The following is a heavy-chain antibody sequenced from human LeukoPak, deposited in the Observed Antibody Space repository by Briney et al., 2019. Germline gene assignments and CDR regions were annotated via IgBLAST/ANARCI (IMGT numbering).Heavy chain of an antibody. CDR1: GFTVSSNS. Sequence: GGSLRLSCTVSGFTVSSNSMSWVRQAPGKGLEWVSFIYSSVTHYSDSVKGRFTISRDNSKNTLYLQMNSLRAEDTAVYYCANVVLFGTIDYWGQGTLVTVSS. CDR2: IYSSVT. V-gene: IGHV3-53*01. CDR3: ANVVLFGTIDY. J-gene: IGHJ4*02. D-gene: IGHD2-21*01.